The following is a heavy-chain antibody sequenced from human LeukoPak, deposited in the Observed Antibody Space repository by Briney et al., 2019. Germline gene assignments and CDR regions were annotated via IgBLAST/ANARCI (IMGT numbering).Heavy chain of an antibody. CDR1: GFAFSSYG. CDR3: AKFIGIAAAGRDY. Sequence: GGSLRLSCAASGFAFSSYGMHWVRQAPGEGLEWVAFIRYDGSNKYYADSVKGRFTISRDNSKNTLYLQMNSLRAEDTAVYYCAKFIGIAAAGRDYWGQGTLVTVSS. D-gene: IGHD6-13*01. CDR2: IRYDGSNK. J-gene: IGHJ4*02. V-gene: IGHV3-30*02.